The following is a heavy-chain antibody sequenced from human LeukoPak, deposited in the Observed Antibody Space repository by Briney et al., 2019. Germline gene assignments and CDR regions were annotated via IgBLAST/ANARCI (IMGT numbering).Heavy chain of an antibody. V-gene: IGHV4-61*02. CDR1: GGSISSGSYY. CDR2: IYTSGST. D-gene: IGHD2-2*01. J-gene: IGHJ5*02. Sequence: SETLSLTCTVSGGSISSGSYYWSWIRQPAGKGLEWIGRIYTSGSTNYNPSLKSRVTISVDTSKNQFSLKLSSVTAADTAVYYCARTLLPAASNNWFDAWGQGTLVTVSS. CDR3: ARTLLPAASNNWFDA.